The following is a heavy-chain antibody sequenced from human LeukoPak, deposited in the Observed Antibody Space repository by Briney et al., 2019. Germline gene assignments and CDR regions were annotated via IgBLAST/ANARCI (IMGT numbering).Heavy chain of an antibody. CDR1: GDSVSSNSAT. Sequence: SQTLSLTCAISGDSVSSNSATWNWIRQSPSRGLEWLGRTYYRSKWYNEYAPSVRGRITVNPDTSNNQFSLQLTSVTPEDTAVYYCVRGNYNFDYWGQGTLVTVSS. CDR2: TYYRSKWYN. J-gene: IGHJ4*02. CDR3: VRGNYNFDY. V-gene: IGHV6-1*01. D-gene: IGHD5-24*01.